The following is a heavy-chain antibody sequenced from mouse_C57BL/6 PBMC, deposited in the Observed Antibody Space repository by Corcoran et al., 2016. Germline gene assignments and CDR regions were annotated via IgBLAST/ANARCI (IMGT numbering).Heavy chain of an antibody. CDR1: GYAFSSYW. Sequence: QVQLQQSGAELVKPGASVKISCKASGYAFSSYWMNWVKQRPGKGLEWIGQIYPGDGDTNYNGKFKGKATLTADKSSSTADMQLSSLPSEDSAVYFCARGDYYGSSYDHWGQCTTLTVSS. V-gene: IGHV1-80*01. J-gene: IGHJ2*01. CDR3: ARGDYYGSSYDH. CDR2: IYPGDGDT. D-gene: IGHD1-1*01.